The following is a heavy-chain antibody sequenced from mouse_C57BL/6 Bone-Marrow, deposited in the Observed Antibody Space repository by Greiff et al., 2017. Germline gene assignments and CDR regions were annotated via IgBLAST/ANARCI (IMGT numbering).Heavy chain of an antibody. Sequence: QVQLQQSGAELMKPGASVKLSCKATGYTFTGYWIAWVKQRPGHGLAWIGEILPGSGSTNYNEKFKGKATFTADTSSNTAYMQLSSLTTADSAIYYGAGGNFYWYFDVWGTGTTVTVSS. CDR1: GYTFTGYW. J-gene: IGHJ1*03. CDR3: AGGNFYWYFDV. D-gene: IGHD2-1*01. CDR2: ILPGSGST. V-gene: IGHV1-9*01.